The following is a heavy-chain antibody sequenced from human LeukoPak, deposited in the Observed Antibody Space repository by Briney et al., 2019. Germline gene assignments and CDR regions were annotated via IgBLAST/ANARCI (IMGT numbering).Heavy chain of an antibody. CDR3: ARGLRREHHRRVPRLNWFDP. V-gene: IGHV4-34*01. J-gene: IGHJ5*02. CDR1: GGSFSGYY. D-gene: IGHD1/OR15-1a*01. Sequence: SETLSLTCAVYGGSFSGYYWSWIRQPPGKGLEWIGEINHSGSTNYNPSLKGRVTISVDTSKNQFSLKLSSVTAADTAVYYCARGLRREHHRRVPRLNWFDPWGQGTLVTVSS. CDR2: INHSGST.